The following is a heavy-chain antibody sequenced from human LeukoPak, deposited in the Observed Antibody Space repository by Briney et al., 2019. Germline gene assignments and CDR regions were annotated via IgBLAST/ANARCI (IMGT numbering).Heavy chain of an antibody. V-gene: IGHV3-30*02. Sequence: GGSLRLSCAASGFTFSSHGMLWVRQAPGKGLEWVAFIRYDGSNQYYADSVKGRFTISRDSSKNTQYLQMNSLRDEDTAVYYCAKEVGVTTRGSFAYWGQGTLVTVSS. J-gene: IGHJ4*02. CDR1: GFTFSSHG. D-gene: IGHD1-26*01. CDR3: AKEVGVTTRGSFAY. CDR2: IRYDGSNQ.